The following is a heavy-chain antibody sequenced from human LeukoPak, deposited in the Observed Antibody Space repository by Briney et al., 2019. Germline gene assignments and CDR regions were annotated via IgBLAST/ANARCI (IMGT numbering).Heavy chain of an antibody. V-gene: IGHV3-30-3*01. CDR3: ARDPDYYGSGSPTYYFDY. CDR2: ISYDGSNK. D-gene: IGHD3-10*01. Sequence: GRSLRLSCAASGFTFSSYAMHWVRQAPGKGLEWVAVISYDGSNKYYADSVKGRFTISRDNSKNTLYLQMNRLRAEDTAVYYCARDPDYYGSGSPTYYFDYWGQGTLVTISS. CDR1: GFTFSSYA. J-gene: IGHJ4*02.